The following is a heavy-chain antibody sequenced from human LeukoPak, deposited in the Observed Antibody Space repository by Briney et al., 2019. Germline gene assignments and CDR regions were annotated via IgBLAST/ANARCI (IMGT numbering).Heavy chain of an antibody. CDR3: ARDRGYSSGGSCYSDSEWFDP. CDR1: GGSISSYY. V-gene: IGHV4-4*07. J-gene: IGHJ5*02. CDR2: IYTSGST. Sequence: PSETLSLTCTVSGGSISSYYWSWIRQPAGKGLEWIGRIYTSGSTNYNPSLKSRVTMSVDTSKNQFSLKLSSVTAADTAVYYCARDRGYSSGGSCYSDSEWFDPWGQGTLVSVSS. D-gene: IGHD2-15*01.